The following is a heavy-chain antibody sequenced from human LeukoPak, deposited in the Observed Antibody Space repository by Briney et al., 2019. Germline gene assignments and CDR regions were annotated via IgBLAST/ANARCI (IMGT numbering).Heavy chain of an antibody. J-gene: IGHJ4*02. V-gene: IGHV1-2*06. CDR3: ASRAASVTLGY. Sequence: ASVRVSCKASGNTVSGYQVYRLRQAPGQGLEWMGRMNPSSGVTNYAQKFQGRVTMTRDTSINTAYLDLSALKSDDTAVYYCASRAASVTLGYWGQGTLVTVSS. CDR1: GNTVSGYQ. CDR2: MNPSSGVT. D-gene: IGHD2-15*01.